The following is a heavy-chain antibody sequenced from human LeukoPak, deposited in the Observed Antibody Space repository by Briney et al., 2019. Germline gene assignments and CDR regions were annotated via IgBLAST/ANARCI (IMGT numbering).Heavy chain of an antibody. J-gene: IGHJ4*02. CDR2: IYYSGNT. CDR1: GGSTSSSNFY. CDR3: ARSSSDWPFDY. D-gene: IGHD6-19*01. V-gene: IGHV4-39*01. Sequence: PSETLSLTCTVSGGSTSSSNFYWGWIRQPPGKGLAWIGSIYYSGNTYYSPSLKSRVTMSVDTTKNQFSLKLNSVTAADTAVYYCARSSSDWPFDYWGQGTLVTVSS.